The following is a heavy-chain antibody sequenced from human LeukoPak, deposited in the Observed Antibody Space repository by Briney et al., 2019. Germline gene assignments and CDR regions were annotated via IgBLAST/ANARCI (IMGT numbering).Heavy chain of an antibody. CDR2: IYYSGST. D-gene: IGHD3-10*01. CDR1: GGSISSSSYY. J-gene: IGHJ4*02. Sequence: SETLSLTCTVSGGSISSSSYYWGWIRQPPGKGLEWIGSIYYSGSTYYNPSLKSRVTISVDTSKNQFSLKLSSVTAADTAVYYCARVVVKVRGALSYFDYWGQGTLVTVSS. V-gene: IGHV4-39*07. CDR3: ARVVVKVRGALSYFDY.